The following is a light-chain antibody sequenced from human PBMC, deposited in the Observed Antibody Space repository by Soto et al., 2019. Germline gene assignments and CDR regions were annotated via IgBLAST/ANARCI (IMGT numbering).Light chain of an antibody. CDR2: GAY. Sequence: DIVMTQSPATLSVSPGERATLSCRASQSVSSNVAWYQQKPGQAPRLLIYGAYTRAAGVPARFSGSGSGTEFTLTITSLQSEDIALYYCQQYNIWPPITFGQGTRLETK. CDR3: QQYNIWPPIT. CDR1: QSVSSN. V-gene: IGKV3-15*01. J-gene: IGKJ5*01.